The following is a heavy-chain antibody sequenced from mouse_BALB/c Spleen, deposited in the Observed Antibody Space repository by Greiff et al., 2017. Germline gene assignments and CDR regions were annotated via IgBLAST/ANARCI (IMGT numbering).Heavy chain of an antibody. Sequence: VQLQQPGAELVKPGTSVKLSCKASGYNFTSYWINWVKLRPGQGLEWIGDIYPGSGSTNYNEKFKSKATLTVDTSSSTAYMQLSSLASEDSALYYCASTATAYFDYWGQGTTLTVSS. CDR1: GYNFTSYW. CDR2: IYPGSGST. J-gene: IGHJ2*01. V-gene: IGHV1-55*01. D-gene: IGHD1-2*01. CDR3: ASTATAYFDY.